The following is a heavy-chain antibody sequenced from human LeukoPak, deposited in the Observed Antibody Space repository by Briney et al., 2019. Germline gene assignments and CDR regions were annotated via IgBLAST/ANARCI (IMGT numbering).Heavy chain of an antibody. CDR1: GFIFGDHA. Sequence: GGSLRLSCTGYGFIFGDHAMSWVRQAPGKGLEWVGFIRSRAYGGTTEYAASVKGRFTISRDDSKGIAYLEMNSLETEDTALYYCVRVPILLWIHNGMDVWGQGTTVTVSS. V-gene: IGHV3-49*04. D-gene: IGHD5-18*01. CDR2: IRSRAYGGTT. CDR3: VRVPILLWIHNGMDV. J-gene: IGHJ6*02.